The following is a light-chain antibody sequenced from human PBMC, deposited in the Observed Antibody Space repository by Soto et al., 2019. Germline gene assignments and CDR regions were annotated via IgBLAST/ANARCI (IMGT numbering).Light chain of an antibody. V-gene: IGLV2-14*01. Sequence: QSALTQPASVSGSPGQSITISCTGTSSDVGAYNYVSWYQQHPGKAPKLMIYEVTNRPSGVSNRFSGSKSGNTASLTISGLQAEDEADYYCSSYTGSSTLVFGGGTKRPS. CDR3: SSYTGSSTLV. CDR2: EVT. CDR1: SSDVGAYNY. J-gene: IGLJ3*02.